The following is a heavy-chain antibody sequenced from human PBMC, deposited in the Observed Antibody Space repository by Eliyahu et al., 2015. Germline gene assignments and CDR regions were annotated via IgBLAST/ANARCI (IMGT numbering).Heavy chain of an antibody. V-gene: IGHV3-49*04. CDR1: GLTFRNFA. CDR2: VRSHEYGGTT. D-gene: IGHD6-19*01. CDR3: TKGSGRFEY. Sequence: EVKVVESGGDVVQPGRSLRLSCTVSGLTFRNFAMTWVRQTPGKGLEWVGVVRSHEYGGTTENAPSVRGRFAISRDDSKSVAYLQMNSLKMEDTAVYYCTKGSGRFEYWGQGTLVSVSS. J-gene: IGHJ4*02.